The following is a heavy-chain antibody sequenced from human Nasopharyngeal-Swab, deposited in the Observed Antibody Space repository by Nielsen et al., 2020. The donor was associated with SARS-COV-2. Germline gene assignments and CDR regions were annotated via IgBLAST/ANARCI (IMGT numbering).Heavy chain of an antibody. J-gene: IGHJ4*02. CDR3: ARSTNPAFGY. CDR1: GGSISSSSYY. V-gene: IGHV4-39*01. Sequence: SETLSLTCTVSGGSISSSSYYWGWVRQPPGKGLEWIGSIYYSGSTYYNPSLKSRVTISVDTSKNQFSLKLSSVTAADTAVYYCARSTNPAFGYWGQGTLVTVSS. D-gene: IGHD3-10*01. CDR2: IYYSGST.